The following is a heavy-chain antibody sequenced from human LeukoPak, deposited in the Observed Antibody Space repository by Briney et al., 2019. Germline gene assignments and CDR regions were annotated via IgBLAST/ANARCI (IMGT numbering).Heavy chain of an antibody. J-gene: IGHJ3*02. V-gene: IGHV1-8*03. CDR3: ARDLPLGYCSSTSCYAFDI. CDR2: MNPNSGNT. D-gene: IGHD2-2*01. Sequence: ASVKVSCKASGYTFTSYDINWVRQATGQGLEWMGWMNPNSGNTGYAQKFQGRVTITRNTSISTAYMELSSLRSEDTAVYYCARDLPLGYCSSTSCYAFDIWGQGTMVTVSS. CDR1: GYTFTSYD.